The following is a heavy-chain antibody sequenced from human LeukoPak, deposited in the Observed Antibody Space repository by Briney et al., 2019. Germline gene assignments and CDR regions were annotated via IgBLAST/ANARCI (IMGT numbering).Heavy chain of an antibody. Sequence: GGSLRLSCAASGFTFSSYAMSWVRQAPGKGLEWVSAISGSGGSTYYADSVKGRFTISRDNSKNTLYLQMNILRAEDTAVYYCAKRGYYDFWSGYYSGTDYWGQGTLVTVSS. CDR3: AKRGYYDFWSGYYSGTDY. D-gene: IGHD3-3*01. CDR1: GFTFSSYA. J-gene: IGHJ4*02. CDR2: ISGSGGST. V-gene: IGHV3-23*01.